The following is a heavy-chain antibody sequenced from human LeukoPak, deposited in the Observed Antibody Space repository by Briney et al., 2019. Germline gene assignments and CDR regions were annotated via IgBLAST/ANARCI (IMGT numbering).Heavy chain of an antibody. CDR3: ARSAEEYSSGWYYFDY. V-gene: IGHV3-64*01. J-gene: IGHJ4*02. CDR2: ISSNGGST. CDR1: GLTFSSYA. Sequence: GGSLRLSCAASGLTFSSYAMHWVRQAPGKGLEYVSAISSNGGSTYYANSVKGRFTISRDNSKNTLYLQMGSLRAEDMAVYYCARSAEEYSSGWYYFDYWGQGTLVTVSS. D-gene: IGHD6-19*01.